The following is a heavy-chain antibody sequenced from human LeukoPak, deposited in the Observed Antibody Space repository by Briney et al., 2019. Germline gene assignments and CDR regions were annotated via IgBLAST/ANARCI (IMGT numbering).Heavy chain of an antibody. J-gene: IGHJ4*02. CDR2: IKQDGSEK. D-gene: IGHD3-22*01. CDR1: GFTFSSYW. V-gene: IGHV3-7*01. Sequence: PGRSLRLSCAASGFTFSSYWMSWVRQAPGKGLEWVANIKQDGSEKYYVDSVKGRFTISRDNAKNSLYLQMNSLRAEDTAVYYCARDLGNYYDSSGYLYWGQGTLVTVSS. CDR3: ARDLGNYYDSSGYLY.